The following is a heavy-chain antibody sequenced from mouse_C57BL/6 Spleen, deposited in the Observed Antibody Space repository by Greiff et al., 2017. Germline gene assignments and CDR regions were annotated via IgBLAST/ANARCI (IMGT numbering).Heavy chain of an antibody. CDR1: GYTFTSYG. Sequence: VKLQQSGAELARPGASVKLSCKASGYTFTSYGISWVKQRNGQGLEWIGEIYPRSGNTYYNEKLKGKATLTADKSSSTAYMELRSLTSEDSAVYFCAREVTTVVAFDYWGQGTTLTVSS. V-gene: IGHV1-81*01. CDR2: IYPRSGNT. J-gene: IGHJ2*01. CDR3: AREVTTVVAFDY. D-gene: IGHD1-1*01.